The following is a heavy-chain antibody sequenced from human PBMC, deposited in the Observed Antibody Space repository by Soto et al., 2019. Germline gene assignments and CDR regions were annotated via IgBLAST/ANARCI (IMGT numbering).Heavy chain of an antibody. CDR1: CDSISSSNW. V-gene: IGHV4-4*02. CDR2: IYHSGST. CDR3: SSGSGSHYYYTDL. D-gene: IGHD1-26*01. J-gene: IGHJ6*02. Sequence: QVQLQEPGPGLVKPSGTLSLTGAVSCDSISSSNWWSWVRQPPGKGLEWIGEIYHSGSTNSNTTLNSRVTRAVDKSKNNFSLNLTAVTAADTALYYCSSGSGSHYYYTDLWGRRTTVAVSS.